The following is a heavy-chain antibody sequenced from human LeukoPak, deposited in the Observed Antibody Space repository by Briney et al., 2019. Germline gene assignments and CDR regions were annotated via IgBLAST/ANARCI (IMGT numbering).Heavy chain of an antibody. Sequence: GGSLRLSCAASGFIISNQYLSWVRQAPGKGLEWVSIIYSDGATYFADSMKGRFTLLRDSSKNMLYLQMNNLRAEDTAVYYCARSYYGGLDYWGQGTLVTVSS. CDR2: IYSDGAT. V-gene: IGHV3-53*01. J-gene: IGHJ4*02. CDR3: ARSYYGGLDY. CDR1: GFIISNQY. D-gene: IGHD4-23*01.